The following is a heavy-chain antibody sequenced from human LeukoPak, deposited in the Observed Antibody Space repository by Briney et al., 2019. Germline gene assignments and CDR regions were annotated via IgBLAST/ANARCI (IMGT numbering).Heavy chain of an antibody. CDR3: ARVSPEYPDTYDYHQHYSGLDV. Sequence: GGSLRLSCAASGFTFSSYSMNWVRQAPGKGLEWVSSISSSSSYIYYADSVRGRFTISRDNAKTSLYLHMNSLRAEDTAVYFCARVSPEYPDTYDYHQHYSGLDVWGQGTTVTVSS. CDR1: GFTFSSYS. D-gene: IGHD3-16*01. CDR2: ISSSSSYI. V-gene: IGHV3-21*04. J-gene: IGHJ6*02.